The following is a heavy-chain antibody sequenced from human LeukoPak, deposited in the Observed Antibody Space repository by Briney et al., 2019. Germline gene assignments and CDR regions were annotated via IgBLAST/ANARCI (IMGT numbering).Heavy chain of an antibody. J-gene: IGHJ6*03. Sequence: ASVKVSCKASGYTFTSYAMNWVRQAPGQGLEWMGWINPNSGGTNYAQKFQGRVTMTRDTSISTAYMELSRLRSDDTAVYYCASPGGRNYYYYMDVWGKGTTVTVSS. CDR2: INPNSGGT. CDR3: ASPGGRNYYYYMDV. D-gene: IGHD1-26*01. V-gene: IGHV1-2*02. CDR1: GYTFTSYA.